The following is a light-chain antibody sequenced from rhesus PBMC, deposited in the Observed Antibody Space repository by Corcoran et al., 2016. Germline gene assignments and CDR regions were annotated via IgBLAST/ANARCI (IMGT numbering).Light chain of an antibody. Sequence: QAALTQPPSVSGSPGQSVTISCSGTSNDIGNYNYVSWYQQYPGKAPKAMIYDVNKRPSGVSDRFSGSKSGNTASLTISGLQTEDEADYYCSSYAGTNSYIFGIGTRLTVL. CDR2: DVN. V-gene: IGLV2-23*01. CDR3: SSYAGTNSYI. J-gene: IGLJ1*01. CDR1: SNDIGNYNY.